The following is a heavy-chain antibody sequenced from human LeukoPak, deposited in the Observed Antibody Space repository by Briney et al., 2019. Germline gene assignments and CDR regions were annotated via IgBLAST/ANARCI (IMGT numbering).Heavy chain of an antibody. D-gene: IGHD1-26*01. CDR1: GFTFSSYG. J-gene: IGHJ6*03. V-gene: IGHV3-23*01. CDR3: AREDSGSYYDYYYMDV. CDR2: ISGSGGST. Sequence: GGSLRLSCAASGFTFSSYGMSWVRQAPGKGLEWVSAISGSGGSTYYADSVKGRFTISRDNAKNTLYLQMNSLRAEDTAVYYCAREDSGSYYDYYYMDVWGKGTTVTVSS.